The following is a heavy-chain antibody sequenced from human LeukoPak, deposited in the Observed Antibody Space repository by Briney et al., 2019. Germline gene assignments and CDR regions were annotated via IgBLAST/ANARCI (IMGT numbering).Heavy chain of an antibody. J-gene: IGHJ5*02. V-gene: IGHV1-18*01. Sequence: GASVKVSCKASGYTFTSYGISWVRQAPGQGLEWMGWISAYNGNTNYAQKLQGRVTMTTDTPTSTAYMELRSLRSDDTAVYYCARVIAVAGVPNWFDPWGQGTLVTVSS. D-gene: IGHD6-19*01. CDR3: ARVIAVAGVPNWFDP. CDR1: GYTFTSYG. CDR2: ISAYNGNT.